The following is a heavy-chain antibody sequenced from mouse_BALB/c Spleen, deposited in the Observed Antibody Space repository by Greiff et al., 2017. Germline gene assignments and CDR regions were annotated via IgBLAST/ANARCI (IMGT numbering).Heavy chain of an antibody. CDR2: IWSGGST. V-gene: IGHV2-2*02. Sequence: VKLMESGPGLVQPSQSLSITCTVSGFSLTSYGVHWVRQSPGKGLEWLGVIWSGGSTDYNAAFISRLSISKDNSKSQVFFKMNSLQANDTAIYYCARRGDAVYYYAMDYWGQGTSVTVSS. CDR1: GFSLTSYG. D-gene: IGHD1-1*01. J-gene: IGHJ4*01. CDR3: ARRGDAVYYYAMDY.